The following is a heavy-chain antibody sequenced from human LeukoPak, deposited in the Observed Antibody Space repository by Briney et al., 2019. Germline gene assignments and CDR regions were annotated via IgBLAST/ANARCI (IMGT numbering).Heavy chain of an antibody. D-gene: IGHD1-26*01. CDR3: TRRIGGASTRAYYGMDV. Sequence: GSLRLSCAASGFTFSGSAMHWVRQASGKGLEWVGRIRSKANSYATAYAASVKGRFTISRDDSKNTAYLQMNSLKTEDTAVYYCTRRIGGASTRAYYGMDVWGQGTTVTVSS. CDR2: IRSKANSYAT. J-gene: IGHJ6*02. CDR1: GFTFSGSA. V-gene: IGHV3-73*01.